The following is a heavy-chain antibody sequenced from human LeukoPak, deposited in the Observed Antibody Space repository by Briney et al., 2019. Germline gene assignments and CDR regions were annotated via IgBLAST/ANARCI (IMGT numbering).Heavy chain of an antibody. J-gene: IGHJ2*01. CDR2: IYTSGST. CDR1: GGSFSGYY. D-gene: IGHD3-16*01. Sequence: SETLSLTCAVYGGSFSGYYWSWIRQPAGKGLEWIGRIYTSGSTNYNPSLKSRVTILLDTSKNQCSLKLTSVSAADTAVYYCARLKLGAYFDLWGRGTLVTVSS. CDR3: ARLKLGAYFDL. V-gene: IGHV4-59*10.